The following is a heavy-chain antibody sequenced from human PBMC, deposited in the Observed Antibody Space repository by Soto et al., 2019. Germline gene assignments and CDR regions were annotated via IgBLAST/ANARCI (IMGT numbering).Heavy chain of an antibody. V-gene: IGHV1-8*01. CDR3: ARGSKHCSGGSCYSDWFDP. D-gene: IGHD2-15*01. CDR1: GYTFTSSD. CDR2: MNPNTGNT. Sequence: QVQLVQSGAEVKKPGASVRVSCKASGYTFTSSDVYWVRQATGQGLELMGWMNPNTGNTGYAQKFQGRVTMTRNTSISTAYMELRSLRSEVTAVYYCARGSKHCSGGSCYSDWFDPWGQGSPVTVSS. J-gene: IGHJ5*02.